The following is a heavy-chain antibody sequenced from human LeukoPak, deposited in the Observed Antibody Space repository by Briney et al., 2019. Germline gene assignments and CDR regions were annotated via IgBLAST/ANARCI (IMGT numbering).Heavy chain of an antibody. D-gene: IGHD5-24*01. V-gene: IGHV4-38-2*02. CDR3: ARQMATIGGFDY. Sequence: PSETLSLTCTVSGYSISSGYYWGWVRQPPGKGLEWIESIYLGSIYHRGSTYYNPSLNSRVTISVDTSKNQFSLKLSSVTAADTAVYYCARQMATIGGFDYWGQGTLVTVSS. CDR2: IYHRGST. J-gene: IGHJ4*02. CDR1: GYSISSGYY.